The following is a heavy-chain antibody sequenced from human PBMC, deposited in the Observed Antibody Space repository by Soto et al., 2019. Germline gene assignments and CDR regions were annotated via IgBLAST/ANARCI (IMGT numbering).Heavy chain of an antibody. J-gene: IGHJ6*02. CDR3: ARGSRGIGLGRYYYYGMDV. V-gene: IGHV1-69*01. CDR1: GGTFSSYA. CDR2: IIPIFGTA. D-gene: IGHD2-21*01. Sequence: QVQLVQSGAEVKKPGSSVKVSCKASGGTFSSYAISWVRQAPGQGLEWMGGIIPIFGTANYAQKFQGRVTITADESTSTAYMELSSLRSEDTAVYYCARGSRGIGLGRYYYYGMDVWGQGTTVTVSS.